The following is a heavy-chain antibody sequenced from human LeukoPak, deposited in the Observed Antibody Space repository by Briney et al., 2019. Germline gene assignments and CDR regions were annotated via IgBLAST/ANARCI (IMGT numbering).Heavy chain of an antibody. Sequence: GGSLRLSCAASGFTFSSYDMTWVRQAPGKGLEWVSGISDTGGSTYYADSVKGRFTISRDNSKNTLYLQMNSLRAEDTAVYYCAKGGVGATPHFDYWGQGTLVTVSS. J-gene: IGHJ4*02. CDR2: ISDTGGST. CDR3: AKGGVGATPHFDY. CDR1: GFTFSSYD. V-gene: IGHV3-23*01. D-gene: IGHD1-26*01.